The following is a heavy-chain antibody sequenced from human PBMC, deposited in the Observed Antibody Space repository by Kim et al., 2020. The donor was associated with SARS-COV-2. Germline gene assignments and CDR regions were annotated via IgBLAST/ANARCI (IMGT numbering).Heavy chain of an antibody. V-gene: IGHV3-23*01. J-gene: IGHJ4*02. D-gene: IGHD3-9*01. Sequence: ESVKGRFTITRDNAKNTLYLQMNRLRAEDTALYYCARDQLILTGYRLFEYWGQGTLVTVSS. CDR3: ARDQLILTGYRLFEY.